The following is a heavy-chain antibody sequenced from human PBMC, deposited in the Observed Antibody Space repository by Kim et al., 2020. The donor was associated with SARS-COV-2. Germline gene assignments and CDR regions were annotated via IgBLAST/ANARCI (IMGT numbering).Heavy chain of an antibody. V-gene: IGHV3-74*01. CDR3: AREGSYYFDSSGYYYPDY. CDR1: GFTFSVYW. J-gene: IGHJ4*02. D-gene: IGHD3-22*01. Sequence: GGSLRLTCAASGFTFSVYWMHWVRRAPGKGLVWVSRINSDGSSTSYVDSVKGRFTISRDNAKNTLFLQMNSLRAEDTAVYYCAREGSYYFDSSGYYYPDYWGQGTLVTVSS. CDR2: INSDGSST.